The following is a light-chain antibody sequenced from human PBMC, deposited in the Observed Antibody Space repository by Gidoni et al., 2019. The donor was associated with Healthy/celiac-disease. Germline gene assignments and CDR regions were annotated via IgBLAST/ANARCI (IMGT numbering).Light chain of an antibody. V-gene: IGKV3D-15*01. CDR3: QQYSNWPPYT. CDR2: GAS. Sequence: PGERATLSCRASQSVSSNLAWYQQKPGQAPRLLIYGASTRATGIPARFSGSGSGTEFTLTISSLQSEDFAVYYCQQYSNWPPYTFGQGTKLEIK. J-gene: IGKJ2*01. CDR1: QSVSSN.